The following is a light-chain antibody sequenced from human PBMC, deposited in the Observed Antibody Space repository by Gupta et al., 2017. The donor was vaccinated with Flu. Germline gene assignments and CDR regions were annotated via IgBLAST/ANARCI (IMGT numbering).Light chain of an antibody. CDR3: QQYGSSPYS. CDR2: GSS. Sequence: DIVLTQSPGTLSLSPGERATLSCRASQSVSTSYFAWYQQKPGQAPRLLIYGSSSRATGIPDRFSGRGSGTDFTLTISRLEPEDFAVYYCQQYGSSPYSFGQGTKLEIK. CDR1: QSVSTSY. V-gene: IGKV3-20*01. J-gene: IGKJ2*03.